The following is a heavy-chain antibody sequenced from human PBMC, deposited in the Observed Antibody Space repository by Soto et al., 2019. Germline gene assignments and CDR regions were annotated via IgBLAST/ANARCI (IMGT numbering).Heavy chain of an antibody. V-gene: IGHV4-34*02. CDR1: GGAFSDYH. Sequence: QVQFQHWGAGLLKPSETVSLTCAVNGGAFSDYHWTWIRQAPRQGLEWIGEVNHFGTTKYNPSLQSRVTISVDTSKNLFSLNLTSVTAADTALYYCARGRGPTRRSQPYFDHWGQGALVSVSS. J-gene: IGHJ4*02. CDR3: ARGRGPTRRSQPYFDH. D-gene: IGHD2-2*01. CDR2: VNHFGTT.